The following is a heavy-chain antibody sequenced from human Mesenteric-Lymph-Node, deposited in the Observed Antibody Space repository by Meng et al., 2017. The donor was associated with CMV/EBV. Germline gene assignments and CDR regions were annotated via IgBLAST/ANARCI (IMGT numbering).Heavy chain of an antibody. V-gene: IGHV1-69*10. Sequence: SVKVSCKASGGSFNSYTINWVRQAPGQGLEWMGGIIPMIDLVSYAQTFQGRVTITADKSTSTVYMELSSLRSDDTAVYYCTLPARHCSDTSCYSLGDAFDIWGQGTMVTVSS. CDR2: IIPMIDLV. J-gene: IGHJ3*02. CDR1: GGSFNSYT. CDR3: TLPARHCSDTSCYSLGDAFDI. D-gene: IGHD2-2*01.